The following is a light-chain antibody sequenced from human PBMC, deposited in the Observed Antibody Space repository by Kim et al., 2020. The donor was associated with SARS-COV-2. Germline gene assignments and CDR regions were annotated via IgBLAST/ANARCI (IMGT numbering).Light chain of an antibody. Sequence: DIQMTQSPSTLSASVGDRVTITCRASQSVSNLLAWYQQKPGKAPKLLIYKVSNLQSGVPSRFSGSESGTEFRLTISSLQPDDFATYYCQQYNTYPLTFGGGTKVDIK. CDR3: QQYNTYPLT. V-gene: IGKV1-5*03. CDR2: KVS. J-gene: IGKJ4*01. CDR1: QSVSNL.